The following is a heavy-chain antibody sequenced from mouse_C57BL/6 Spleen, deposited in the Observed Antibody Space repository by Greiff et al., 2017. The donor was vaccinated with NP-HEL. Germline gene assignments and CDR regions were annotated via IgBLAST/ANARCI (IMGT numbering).Heavy chain of an antibody. V-gene: IGHV8-8*01. CDR3: ARINYYGSSSYYYAMDY. J-gene: IGHJ4*01. CDR2: IWWDDDK. CDR1: GFSLSTFGMG. Sequence: QVTLKECGPGILQPSQTLSLTCSFSGFSLSTFGMGVGWIRQPSGKGLEWLAHIWWDDDKYYNPALKSRLTISKDTSKNQVFLKIANVDTADTATYYCARINYYGSSSYYYAMDYWGQGTSVTVSS. D-gene: IGHD1-1*01.